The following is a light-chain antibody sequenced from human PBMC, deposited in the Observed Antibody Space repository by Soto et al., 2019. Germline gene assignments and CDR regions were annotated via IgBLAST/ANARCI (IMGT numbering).Light chain of an antibody. J-gene: IGLJ2*01. CDR2: EDS. Sequence: SYELTQPPSVSVAPGQTARITCGGNNIGSKSVHWYQQKPGQAPVLAVYEDSDRPSGIPERFSGSNSGNTATLTISRVEAGDEADYYCQVWDSSSDHPVFGGGTKLTVL. V-gene: IGLV3-21*02. CDR1: NIGSKS. CDR3: QVWDSSSDHPV.